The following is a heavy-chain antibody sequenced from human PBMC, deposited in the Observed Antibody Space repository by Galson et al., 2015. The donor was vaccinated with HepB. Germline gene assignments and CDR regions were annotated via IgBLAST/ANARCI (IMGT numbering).Heavy chain of an antibody. CDR3: ARSVVADFS. Sequence: SLRLSCAASGFTFSTYWMTWVRQAPGKGLEWVAKIKGDGSETYYMDSVKGRFTISRDNAKNSLYLQMNSPRAEDTAVYYCARSVVADFSWGQGTLVTVSS. CDR1: GFTFSTYW. J-gene: IGHJ5*02. D-gene: IGHD2-15*01. V-gene: IGHV3-7*03. CDR2: IKGDGSET.